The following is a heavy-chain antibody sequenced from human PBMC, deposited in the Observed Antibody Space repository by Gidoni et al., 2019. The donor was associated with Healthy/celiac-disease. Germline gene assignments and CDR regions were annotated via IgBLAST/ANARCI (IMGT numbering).Heavy chain of an antibody. J-gene: IGHJ4*02. Sequence: QVQLVESGGGVVQPGRSLRLSCAASGFTFRSYGMHWVRQAPGKGLEWVAVIWYDGSNKYYADSVKGRFTISRDNSKNTLYLQMNSLRAEDTAVYYCARDGVGIIPATAIRGFDYWGQGTLVTVSS. CDR3: ARDGVGIIPATAIRGFDY. CDR2: IWYDGSNK. D-gene: IGHD2-2*02. CDR1: GFTFRSYG. V-gene: IGHV3-33*01.